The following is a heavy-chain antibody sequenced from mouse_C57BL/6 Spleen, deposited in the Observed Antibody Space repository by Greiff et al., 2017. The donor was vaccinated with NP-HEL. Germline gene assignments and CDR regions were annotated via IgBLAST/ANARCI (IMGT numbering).Heavy chain of an antibody. V-gene: IGHV1-22*01. Sequence: EVMLVESGPELVKPGASVKMSCKASGYTFTDYNMHWVKQSHGKSLEWIGYINPNNGGTSYNQKFKGKATLTVNKSSSTAYMELRSLTSEDSAVYYCASGVTRGPWFAYWGQGTLVTVSA. CDR1: GYTFTDYN. CDR2: INPNNGGT. CDR3: ASGVTRGPWFAY. D-gene: IGHD2-3*01. J-gene: IGHJ3*01.